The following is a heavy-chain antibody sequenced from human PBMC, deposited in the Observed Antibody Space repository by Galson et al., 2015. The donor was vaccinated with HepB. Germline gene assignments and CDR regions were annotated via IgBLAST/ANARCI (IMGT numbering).Heavy chain of an antibody. J-gene: IGHJ4*02. CDR2: ISGSGGST. CDR1: GFTFSSYA. CDR3: ARRITMIVVERGRSYYFDY. D-gene: IGHD3-22*01. Sequence: SLRLSCAASGFTFSSYAMSWVRQAPGKGLEWVSAISGSGGSTYYADSVKGRFTISRDNSKNTLYLQMNSLRAEDTAVYYCARRITMIVVERGRSYYFDYWGQGTLVTVSS. V-gene: IGHV3-23*01.